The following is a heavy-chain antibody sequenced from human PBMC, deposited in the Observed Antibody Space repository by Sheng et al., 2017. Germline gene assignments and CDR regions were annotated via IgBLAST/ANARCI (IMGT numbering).Heavy chain of an antibody. D-gene: IGHD5-12*01. CDR2: IRAGGDST. Sequence: VELVESGGALVRPGGSLRLSCSASGFTFSDFFMSWIRQAPGKGLEWVSGIRAGGDSTYYADSVRGRFTISRDNSENTLHLQMNSLRVEDTAVYYCAKGLGTSGYHDYWGQGTLVSVSS. CDR3: AKGLGTSGYHDY. V-gene: IGHV3-23*04. J-gene: IGHJ4*02. CDR1: GFTFSDFF.